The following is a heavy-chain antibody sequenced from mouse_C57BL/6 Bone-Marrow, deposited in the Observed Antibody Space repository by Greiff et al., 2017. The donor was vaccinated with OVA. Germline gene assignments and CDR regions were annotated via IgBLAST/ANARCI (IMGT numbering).Heavy chain of an antibody. CDR3: ARGGDYDADWYFEV. J-gene: IGHJ1*03. CDR2: ISSGSSTI. D-gene: IGHD2-4*01. CDR1: GFTFSDYG. Sequence: EVMLVESGGGLVKPGGSLKLSCAASGFTFSDYGMHWVRQAPEKGLEWVAYISSGSSTIYYADTVKGRFTISRDNAKNTLFLQMTSLRSEDTAMYYCARGGDYDADWYFEVWGTGTTVTVSS. V-gene: IGHV5-17*01.